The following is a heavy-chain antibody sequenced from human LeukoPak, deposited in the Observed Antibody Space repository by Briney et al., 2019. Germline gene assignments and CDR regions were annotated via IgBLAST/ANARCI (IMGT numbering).Heavy chain of an antibody. CDR3: APYRGYSYGYWFDP. D-gene: IGHD5-18*01. V-gene: IGHV4-30-4*01. Sequence: SQTLSHTCTVSGGSISSGDYYWSWIRQPPGKGLEWIGYIYYSGSTYYNPSLKSRVTISVDTSKNQFSLKLSSVTAADTAVYYCAPYRGYSYGYWFDPWGQGTLVTVSS. CDR2: IYYSGST. CDR1: GGSISSGDYY. J-gene: IGHJ5*02.